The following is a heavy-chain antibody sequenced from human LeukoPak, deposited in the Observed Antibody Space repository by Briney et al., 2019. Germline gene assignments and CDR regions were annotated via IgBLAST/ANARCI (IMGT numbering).Heavy chain of an antibody. Sequence: SVKVSCKTSGGTFTSYAITWVRQAPGQGLEWMGKIIPISGTTNYAQKFQGRVTFTADGSTSTAYMELSGLRSEDTALYYCARKLRLGGNWFDPWGQGTLVTVSS. J-gene: IGHJ5*02. V-gene: IGHV1-69*13. D-gene: IGHD1-26*01. CDR3: ARKLRLGGNWFDP. CDR1: GGTFTSYA. CDR2: IIPISGTT.